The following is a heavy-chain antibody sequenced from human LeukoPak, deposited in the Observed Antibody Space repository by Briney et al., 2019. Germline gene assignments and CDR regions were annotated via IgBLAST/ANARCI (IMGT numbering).Heavy chain of an antibody. CDR3: AREARDYGDYVGGVNYYGMDV. CDR2: ISSSGSTI. J-gene: IGHJ6*02. CDR1: GFTFSSYE. Sequence: GGSLRLSCAASGFTFSSYEMNWVRQAPGKGLEWVSYISSSGSTIYHADSVKGRFTISRDNAKNSLYLQMNSLRAEDTAVYYCAREARDYGDYVGGVNYYGMDVWGQGTTVTVSS. D-gene: IGHD4-17*01. V-gene: IGHV3-48*03.